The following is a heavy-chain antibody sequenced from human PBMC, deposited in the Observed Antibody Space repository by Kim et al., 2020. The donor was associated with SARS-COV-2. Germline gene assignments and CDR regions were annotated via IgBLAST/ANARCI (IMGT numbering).Heavy chain of an antibody. D-gene: IGHD3-10*01. V-gene: IGHV3-30*07. Sequence: SLKCRYTISGDNSMNTLYLQMNSMRAEDRALYYCARVVYSMVRGLYFDYWGQGTLVTVSS. CDR3: ARVVYSMVRGLYFDY. J-gene: IGHJ4*02.